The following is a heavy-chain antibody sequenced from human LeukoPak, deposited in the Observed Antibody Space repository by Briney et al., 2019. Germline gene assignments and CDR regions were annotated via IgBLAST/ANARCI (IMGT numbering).Heavy chain of an antibody. CDR2: IIPILGIA. CDR1: GGTFSSYA. Sequence: ASVKVSCKASGGTFSSYAISWVRQAPGQGLEWMGRIIPILGIANYAQKFQGRVTITADKSTGTAYMELSSLRSEDTAVYYCARLINPRGYSGYDYSGDYWGQGTLVTVSS. CDR3: ARLINPRGYSGYDYSGDY. J-gene: IGHJ4*02. V-gene: IGHV1-69*04. D-gene: IGHD5-12*01.